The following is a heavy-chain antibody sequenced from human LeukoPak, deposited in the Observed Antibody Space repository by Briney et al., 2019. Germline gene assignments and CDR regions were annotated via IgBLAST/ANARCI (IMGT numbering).Heavy chain of an antibody. Sequence: PGGSLRLSCAASGFTFSSHWMSWVRQAPGKGLEWVASIKQDASEEYYVDSVKGRFTISRDNAKNSLYLQMNSLRAEDTAVYYCVRPRGSYYFAMDVWGQGTTVTVSS. D-gene: IGHD2-15*01. CDR2: IKQDASEE. V-gene: IGHV3-7*01. J-gene: IGHJ6*02. CDR3: VRPRGSYYFAMDV. CDR1: GFTFSSHW.